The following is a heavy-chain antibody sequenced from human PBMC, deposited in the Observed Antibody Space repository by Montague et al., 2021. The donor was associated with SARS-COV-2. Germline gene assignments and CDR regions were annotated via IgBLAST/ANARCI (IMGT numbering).Heavy chain of an antibody. CDR3: ARGGGWMGNAFDI. Sequence: SKTLSLTCTVSGGSISSYYWSWIRQPPGKGLEWIGYIYYSGSTNYNPSLKSRVTISVDTSKNQFSLKLSSVTAADTAVYYCARGGGWMGNAFDIWGQGTMVTVSS. CDR2: IYYSGST. J-gene: IGHJ3*02. V-gene: IGHV4-59*01. CDR1: GGSISSYY. D-gene: IGHD6-19*01.